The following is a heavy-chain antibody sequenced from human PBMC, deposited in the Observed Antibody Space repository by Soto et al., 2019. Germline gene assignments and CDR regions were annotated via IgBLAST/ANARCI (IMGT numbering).Heavy chain of an antibody. CDR1: GVTFSSHS. J-gene: IGHJ4*02. Sequence: VQLLQSGAEVKKPGSSVKVSCTASGVTFSSHSINWVRQAPGQGLEWMGGIITLFGTSNYAQNFQGRVTITADQSTSPAYMELTSLTSDYTAVYYCAREVGYGDFSAGRLDWGQGTLVTVSS. CDR3: AREVGYGDFSAGRLD. D-gene: IGHD2-21*02. CDR2: IITLFGTS. V-gene: IGHV1-69*01.